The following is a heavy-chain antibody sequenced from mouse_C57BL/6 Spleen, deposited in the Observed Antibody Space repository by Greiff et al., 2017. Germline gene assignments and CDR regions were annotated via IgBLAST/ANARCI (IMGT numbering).Heavy chain of an antibody. J-gene: IGHJ3*01. D-gene: IGHD1-1*01. Sequence: EVHLVESGPELVKPGDSVKISCKASGYSFTGYFMNWVMQSHGKSLEWIGRINPYNGDTFYNQKFKGKATLTVDKSSSTAHMELRSLTSEDSAVYYCARLTTVETWFAYWGQGTLVTVSA. CDR2: INPYNGDT. CDR3: ARLTTVETWFAY. CDR1: GYSFTGYF. V-gene: IGHV1-20*01.